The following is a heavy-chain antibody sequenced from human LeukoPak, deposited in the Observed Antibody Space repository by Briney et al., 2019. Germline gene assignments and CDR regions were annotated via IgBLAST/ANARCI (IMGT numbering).Heavy chain of an antibody. CDR1: GFTFSGYW. V-gene: IGHV3-7*01. J-gene: IGHJ3*02. CDR3: ARDHFWSGYGAFDI. CDR2: IKQDGSEK. Sequence: GGSLRLSCAASGFTFSGYWMSWVRQTPGKGLEWVANIKQDGSEKDYVDSVKSRFTISRDNAKNSLYLQMNSLRAEDTAVYYCARDHFWSGYGAFDIWGQGTMVTVSS. D-gene: IGHD3-3*01.